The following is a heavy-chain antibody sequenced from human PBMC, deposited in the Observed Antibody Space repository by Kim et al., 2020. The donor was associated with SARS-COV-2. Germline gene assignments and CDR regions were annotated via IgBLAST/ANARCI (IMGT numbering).Heavy chain of an antibody. CDR1: GASLNNFY. Sequence: SETLSLTCAVYGASLNNFYWSWLRQSPGTGLEWIAEINHRGSTNYNPSLKSRVTISADTSKSQFSLKVNSVTVADTAVYYCARETSRGDDAFDIWGHGTMVTLSS. CDR3: ARETSRGDDAFDI. CDR2: INHRGST. J-gene: IGHJ3*02. D-gene: IGHD3-10*01. V-gene: IGHV4-34*01.